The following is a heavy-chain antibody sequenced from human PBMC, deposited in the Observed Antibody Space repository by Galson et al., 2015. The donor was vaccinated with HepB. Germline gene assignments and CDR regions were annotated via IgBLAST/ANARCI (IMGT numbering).Heavy chain of an antibody. CDR3: ARDFKWNYDA. CDR1: GFTFSTYN. CDR2: ISPDGNLA. D-gene: IGHD1-7*01. J-gene: IGHJ5*02. V-gene: IGHV3-30-3*01. Sequence: SLRLSCAASGFTFSTYNMHWVRQGPVKGLEWLAIISPDGNLAFYADSVRGRFTTSRDNSKNTVSLQVNSLRPEDTAVYYCARDFKWNYDAWGQGTLVTVSS.